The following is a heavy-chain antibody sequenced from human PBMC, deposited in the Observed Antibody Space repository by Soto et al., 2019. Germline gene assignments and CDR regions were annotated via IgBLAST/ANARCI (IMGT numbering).Heavy chain of an antibody. CDR3: AKVAVSGYDYDYYYYMDV. V-gene: IGHV4-59*01. CDR1: GGSISSYY. D-gene: IGHD5-12*01. Sequence: ASETLSLTCTVSGGSISSYYWSWIRQPPGKGLEWIGYIYYSGSTNYNPSLKSRVTISVDTSKNQFSLKLSSVTAADTAVYYCAKVAVSGYDYDYYYYMDVWGKGTTVTVSS. J-gene: IGHJ6*03. CDR2: IYYSGST.